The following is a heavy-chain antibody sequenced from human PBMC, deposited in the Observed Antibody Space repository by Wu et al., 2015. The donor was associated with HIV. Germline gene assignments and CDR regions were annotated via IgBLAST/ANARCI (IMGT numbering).Heavy chain of an antibody. D-gene: IGHD3-22*01. CDR1: TFTFNTYY. CDR3: ARLIHYFDGTDYYSDF. V-gene: IGHV1-2*02. Sequence: QVQLEQSGAEVKTPGASVKISCKPSTFTFNTYYIDWIRQAPGQGLEWMGFINPSGGATYAQRVQGRVTMTRDTSISTAYLDLNRLRSDDTAVYYCARLIHYFDGTDYYSDFWGQGTLVTVSS. CDR2: INPSGGAT. J-gene: IGHJ4*02.